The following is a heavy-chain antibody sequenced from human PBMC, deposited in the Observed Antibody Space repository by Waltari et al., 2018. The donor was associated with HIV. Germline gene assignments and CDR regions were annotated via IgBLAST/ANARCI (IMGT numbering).Heavy chain of an antibody. Sequence: EVQLVQSGAQVKKPGESLKISCTASGYSFTTYWIGWVRQLPGKGLEWMGIIYPGDSDTRYSPSFQGQVTSSADKSISTAYLQWSSLQASDTAMYYCTKGMYANEDYFGYWGQGTLVTVSS. CDR2: IYPGDSDT. D-gene: IGHD2-8*01. CDR3: TKGMYANEDYFGY. CDR1: GYSFTTYW. J-gene: IGHJ4*02. V-gene: IGHV5-51*03.